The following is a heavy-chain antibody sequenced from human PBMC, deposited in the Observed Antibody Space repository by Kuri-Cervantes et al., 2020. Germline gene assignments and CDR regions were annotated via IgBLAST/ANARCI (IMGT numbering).Heavy chain of an antibody. CDR2: ISSSSSTI. Sequence: GGSLRLSCAASGFTFSSYSMNWVRQAPGKGLEWVSYISSSSSTIYYADSVKGRFTISRDNAKNSLYLQMNSLRAEDTAVYYCARGNYGDYVMDYYYMDVWGKGTTVTVSS. V-gene: IGHV3-48*01. J-gene: IGHJ6*03. D-gene: IGHD4-17*01. CDR3: ARGNYGDYVMDYYYMDV. CDR1: GFTFSSYS.